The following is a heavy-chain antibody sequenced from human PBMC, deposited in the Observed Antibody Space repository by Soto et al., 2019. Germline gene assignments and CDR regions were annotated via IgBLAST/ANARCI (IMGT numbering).Heavy chain of an antibody. D-gene: IGHD1-7*01. V-gene: IGHV4-4*02. CDR1: GGSFTSNNW. J-gene: IGHJ4*02. CDR2: IYRTGST. Sequence: SETLSLTCAVSGGSFTSNNWWTWVRQPPGQGLEWIGDIYRTGSTNYNPFLKSRVTISLDKSENQFYLKVTSLSAADTAVDYSDSRKPGTRVDYWGQGTLVTVSS. CDR3: DSRKPGTRVDY.